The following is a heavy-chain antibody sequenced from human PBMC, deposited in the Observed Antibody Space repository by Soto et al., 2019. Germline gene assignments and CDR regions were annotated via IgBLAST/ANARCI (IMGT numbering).Heavy chain of an antibody. Sequence: GGSLRLSCAASGFTFSSSAMHWVRQAPGKGLEWVAVISYEGSNKHYADSVKGRFTISRDNSKNTLNLQMNSLRGEDTAMYHCARGDLAAAGLDYWGQGTLVTVSS. CDR2: ISYEGSNK. CDR3: ARGDLAAAGLDY. J-gene: IGHJ4*02. D-gene: IGHD6-13*01. V-gene: IGHV3-30-3*01. CDR1: GFTFSSSA.